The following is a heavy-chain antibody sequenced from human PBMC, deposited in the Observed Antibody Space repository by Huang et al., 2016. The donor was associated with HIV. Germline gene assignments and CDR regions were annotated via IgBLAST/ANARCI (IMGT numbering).Heavy chain of an antibody. CDR1: EYTLTELS. V-gene: IGHV1-24*01. D-gene: IGHD3-9*01. Sequence: QVQLVQSRAEVKKPGASVKVSCKVSEYTLTELSIHWLRQPPGKGLGWRGGFDPEIGETICAQKFQGRVTMTEDTSTETAFMELSGLRPEDTAVYYCATGFDVFFDFWGQGTLVTVSS. J-gene: IGHJ4*02. CDR2: FDPEIGET. CDR3: ATGFDVFFDF.